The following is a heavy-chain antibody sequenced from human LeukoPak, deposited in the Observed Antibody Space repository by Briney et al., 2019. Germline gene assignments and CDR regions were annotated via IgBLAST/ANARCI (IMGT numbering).Heavy chain of an antibody. V-gene: IGHV3-20*01. Sequence: RAGGSLRLSCTAAGFTFDDYGMSWVRQNPGKGLEWVAGITWNGGSTDYAVSVRGRFSISRDNAKKSVYLQMNSLRAEDAALYHCAKDGEDIVVVPAASYYYYYMDVWGKGTTVTVSS. D-gene: IGHD2-2*01. CDR2: ITWNGGST. CDR3: AKDGEDIVVVPAASYYYYYMDV. CDR1: GFTFDDYG. J-gene: IGHJ6*03.